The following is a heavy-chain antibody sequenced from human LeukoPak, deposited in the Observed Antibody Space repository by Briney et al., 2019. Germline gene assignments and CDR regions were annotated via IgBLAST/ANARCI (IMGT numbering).Heavy chain of an antibody. D-gene: IGHD6-13*01. V-gene: IGHV4-4*07. CDR2: IYTSGST. CDR1: GGSISSYY. Sequence: SETLSLTCTVSGGSISSYYCSWIRQPAGKGLEWIGRIYTSGSTNYNPSLKSRVTMSVDTSKNQFSLKLSSVTAADTAVYYCARSSSSSWPHLLFQHWGQGTLVTVSS. CDR3: ARSSSSSWPHLLFQH. J-gene: IGHJ1*01.